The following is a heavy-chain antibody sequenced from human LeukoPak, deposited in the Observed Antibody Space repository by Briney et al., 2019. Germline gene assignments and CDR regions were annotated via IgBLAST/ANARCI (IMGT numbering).Heavy chain of an antibody. V-gene: IGHV1-69*04. CDR3: ARDEEMATIGPVYAFDI. Sequence: SVKVSCKASGGTFSSYAISWVRQAPGQGLEWMGRIIPILGIANYAQKFQGRVTITADKSTSTAYMELSSLRSEDTAVYYCARDEEMATIGPVYAFDIWGQGTMVTVSS. J-gene: IGHJ3*02. D-gene: IGHD5-24*01. CDR2: IIPILGIA. CDR1: GGTFSSYA.